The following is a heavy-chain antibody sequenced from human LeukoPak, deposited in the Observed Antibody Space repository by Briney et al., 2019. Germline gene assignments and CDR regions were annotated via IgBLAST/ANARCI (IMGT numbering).Heavy chain of an antibody. J-gene: IGHJ4*02. V-gene: IGHV3-64D*06. Sequence: PGGSLRLSCSASGFTFSSYAMHWVRQAPGKELEYVSAISSNGGSTYYADSVKGRFTISRDNSKNTLYLQMSSLRAEDTAVYYCVKDMEYNWNDVGLDYWGQGTLVTVSS. D-gene: IGHD1-1*01. CDR3: VKDMEYNWNDVGLDY. CDR2: ISSNGGST. CDR1: GFTFSSYA.